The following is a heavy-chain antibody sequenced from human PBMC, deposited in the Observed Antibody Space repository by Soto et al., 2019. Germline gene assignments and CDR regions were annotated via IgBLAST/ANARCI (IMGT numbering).Heavy chain of an antibody. D-gene: IGHD5-12*01. J-gene: IGHJ4*02. Sequence: QVQLQESGPGLVKPSGTLSLTCAVSGDSVTNNNWWNWVRQPPGKGLEWIGEIHHSGSTNYNPSLKSRVTISLDKSRTRFSLSLTSVTAADTAVYYCARESYSATEGRDGYNLLYWGQGSRITVSS. CDR2: IHHSGST. CDR3: ARESYSATEGRDGYNLLY. V-gene: IGHV4-4*02. CDR1: GDSVTNNNW.